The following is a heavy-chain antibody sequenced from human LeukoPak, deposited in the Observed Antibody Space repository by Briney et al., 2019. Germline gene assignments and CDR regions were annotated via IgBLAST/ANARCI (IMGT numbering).Heavy chain of an antibody. CDR2: ISSSSSYT. Sequence: PGGSLRLSCAASGFTFSDYYMSWIRQAPGKGLEWVSYISSSSSYTNYADSVKGRFTISRDNAKNSLYLQMNSLRAEDTAVYYCARDRGYSSGWYGSATPSYWGQGTLVTVSS. J-gene: IGHJ4*02. CDR3: ARDRGYSSGWYGSATPSY. D-gene: IGHD6-19*01. V-gene: IGHV3-11*05. CDR1: GFTFSDYY.